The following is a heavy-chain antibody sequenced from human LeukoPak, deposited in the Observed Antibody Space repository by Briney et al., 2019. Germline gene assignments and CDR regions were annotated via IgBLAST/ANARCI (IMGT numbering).Heavy chain of an antibody. J-gene: IGHJ4*02. V-gene: IGHV4-61*02. CDR1: GGSITSGAYY. D-gene: IGHD6-6*01. Sequence: PSQTLSLICIVSGGSITSGAYYWSWIRQPAGKGLEWIGRIYARGSTHYNPSLKSRVTISVDTSKNQFSLKLSSVTAADTAVYYCARLRGIAARVDYWGQGTLVTVSS. CDR3: ARLRGIAARVDY. CDR2: IYARGST.